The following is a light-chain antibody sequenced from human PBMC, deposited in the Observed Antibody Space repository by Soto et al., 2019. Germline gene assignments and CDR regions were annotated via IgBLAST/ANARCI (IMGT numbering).Light chain of an antibody. CDR2: DGS. Sequence: QSALTQPASVSGSPGQSITISCTGTSSDVGGYNYVSWYQQHPGKAPKLMIYDGSDRPSGVSNRFSGSKSGNTASLTISGLQAEDEADYYCSSYTRSTTLVVFGGGTQLTVL. J-gene: IGLJ2*01. V-gene: IGLV2-14*01. CDR3: SSYTRSTTLVV. CDR1: SSDVGGYNY.